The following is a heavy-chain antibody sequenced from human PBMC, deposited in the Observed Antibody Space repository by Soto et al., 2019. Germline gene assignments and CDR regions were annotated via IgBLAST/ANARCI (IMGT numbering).Heavy chain of an antibody. CDR2: IYYSGST. CDR3: ASGKKYYMDV. V-gene: IGHV4-39*01. J-gene: IGHJ6*03. Sequence: SETLSLTCTVSGGSLSSSSYYWGWIRQPPGKGLEWIGSIYYSGSTYYNPSLKSRVTISVDTSKNQFSLKLSSVTAADTAVYYCASGKKYYMDVWGNGTTITVSS. CDR1: GGSLSSSSYY.